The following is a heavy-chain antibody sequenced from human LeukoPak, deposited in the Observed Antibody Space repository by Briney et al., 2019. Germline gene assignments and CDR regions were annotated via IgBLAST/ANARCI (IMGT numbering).Heavy chain of an antibody. CDR2: ISSSRSYI. J-gene: IGHJ4*02. CDR1: GFTFSSYS. CDR3: ATDFLSGTLWY. Sequence: PGGSLRLSCAAFGFTFSSYSMNGVRQAPGKGLEWCSSISSSRSYIYYADSVKGRFTISRDDAKNSLYLQMNSLRAEATAVYYCATDFLSGTLWYWGQGTLVTVSS. V-gene: IGHV3-21*01. D-gene: IGHD2/OR15-2a*01.